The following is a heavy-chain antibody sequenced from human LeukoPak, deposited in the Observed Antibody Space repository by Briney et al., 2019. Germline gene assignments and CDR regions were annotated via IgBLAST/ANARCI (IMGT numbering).Heavy chain of an antibody. CDR2: ISSSGTSA. Sequence: GGALRLSSAASGFSFNGYYMSWIRQAPGKGLEWISYISSSGTSANYADSVKGRFTISRDNAKNSLYLQMNSLRVEDTAVYYCARDRGAVTGQYFDYWGQGNLVTVSS. V-gene: IGHV3-11*01. CDR1: GFSFNGYY. CDR3: ARDRGAVTGQYFDY. J-gene: IGHJ4*02. D-gene: IGHD6-19*01.